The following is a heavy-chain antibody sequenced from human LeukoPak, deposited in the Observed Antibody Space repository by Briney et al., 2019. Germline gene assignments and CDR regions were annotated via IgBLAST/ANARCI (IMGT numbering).Heavy chain of an antibody. CDR2: IRYDGSNK. CDR1: GFTFSSYG. D-gene: IGHD1-26*01. CDR3: AKDTWDEPNFFDY. Sequence: GESLRLSCAASGFTFSSYGMHWVRQAPGKGLEWVAFIRYDGSNKYYADSVKGRFTISRDNSKNTLYLQMNSLRAEDTAVYYCAKDTWDEPNFFDYWGQGTLVTVSS. J-gene: IGHJ4*02. V-gene: IGHV3-30*02.